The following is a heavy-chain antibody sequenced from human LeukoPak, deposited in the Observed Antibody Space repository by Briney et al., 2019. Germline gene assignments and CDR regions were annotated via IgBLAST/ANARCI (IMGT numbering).Heavy chain of an antibody. D-gene: IGHD3/OR15-3a*01. CDR1: GFIFSDSP. CDR3: TRQPQGTGTVDY. J-gene: IGHJ4*01. CDR2: VRSKDDGYAT. V-gene: IGHV3-73*01. Sequence: QSGGSLRLSCAASGFIFSDSPIHWARHPSGNGMGWVGRVRSKDDGYATGYAASVKGRFTISRDDSKNMVYLQMNSLKTEDTAVYYCTRQPQGTGTVDYWGQGTLVTVSS.